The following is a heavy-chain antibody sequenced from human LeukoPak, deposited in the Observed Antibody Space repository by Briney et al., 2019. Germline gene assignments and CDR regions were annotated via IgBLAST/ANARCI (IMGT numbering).Heavy chain of an antibody. J-gene: IGHJ2*01. CDR2: INHSGST. V-gene: IGHV4-34*01. Sequence: PSETLSLTCAVYGGSFSGYYWSWIRQPPGKGLEWIGEINHSGSTNYNPSLKSRVTISVDTSKNQFSLKLSSVTAADTAVYYCARSTATTTANWYFDLWGRGTLVTVSS. CDR3: ARSTATTTANWYFDL. D-gene: IGHD6-25*01. CDR1: GGSFSGYY.